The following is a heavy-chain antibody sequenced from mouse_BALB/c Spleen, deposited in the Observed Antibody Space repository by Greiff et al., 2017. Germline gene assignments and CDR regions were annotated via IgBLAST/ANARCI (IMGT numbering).Heavy chain of an antibody. CDR3: ARDTTGFAY. CDR2: ISDGGSYT. CDR1: GFTFSDYY. D-gene: IGHD1-1*01. J-gene: IGHJ3*01. Sequence: EVKLVESGGGLVKPGGSLKLSCAASGFTFSDYYMYWVRQTPEKRLEWVATISDGGSYTYYPDSVKGRFTISRDNAKNNLYLQMSSLKSEDTAMYYYARDTTGFAYWGQGTLVTVSA. V-gene: IGHV5-4*02.